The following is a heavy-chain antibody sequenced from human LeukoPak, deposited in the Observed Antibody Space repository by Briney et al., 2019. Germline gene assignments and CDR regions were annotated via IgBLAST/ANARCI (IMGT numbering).Heavy chain of an antibody. D-gene: IGHD3-10*01. CDR1: GFTFSSYD. CDR2: IGTAGDP. V-gene: IGHV3-13*05. J-gene: IGHJ5*02. Sequence: GGSLRLSCAASGFTFSSYDMHWVRQATGKGLEWVSAIGTAGDPYYPGSVKGRFTISRENAKNSLYLQMNSLRAGDTAVYYCARGRRFGEFFWFDPWGQGTLVTASS. CDR3: ARGRRFGEFFWFDP.